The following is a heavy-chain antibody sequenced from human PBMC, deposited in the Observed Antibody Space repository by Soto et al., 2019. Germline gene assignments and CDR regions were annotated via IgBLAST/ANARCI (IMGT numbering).Heavy chain of an antibody. Sequence: GSLRLCCAASGVTFSSYSMNWVRQAPGKGLEWVSYISSSSSTIYYADSVKGRFTISRDNAKNSLYLQMNSLRDEDTAVYYCARILRTYYYDSSGYCLDYWGQGTLVTVSS. V-gene: IGHV3-48*02. CDR3: ARILRTYYYDSSGYCLDY. D-gene: IGHD3-22*01. J-gene: IGHJ4*02. CDR1: GVTFSSYS. CDR2: ISSSSSTI.